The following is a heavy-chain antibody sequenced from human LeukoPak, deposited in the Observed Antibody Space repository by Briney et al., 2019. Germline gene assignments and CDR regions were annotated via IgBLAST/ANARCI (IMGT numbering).Heavy chain of an antibody. J-gene: IGHJ3*02. CDR3: AILQGGRGPFDI. CDR2: TTGNGDST. D-gene: IGHD1-26*01. CDR1: GFTFNIYA. V-gene: IGHV3-23*01. Sequence: PGGSLRLSCAASGFTFNIYAMSWVRQTPGKGLKWVSATTGNGDSTYYAASVKGRFTISRDNSKNMLYLQMNSLRVEDTAIYYCAILQGGRGPFDIWGQGTMVTVSS.